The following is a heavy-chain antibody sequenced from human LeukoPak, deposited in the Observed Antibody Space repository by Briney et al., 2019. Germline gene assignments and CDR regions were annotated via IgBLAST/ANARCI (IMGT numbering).Heavy chain of an antibody. CDR3: AVSLTTGGYYGMDV. J-gene: IGHJ6*02. CDR1: GYTLTELS. V-gene: IGHV1-24*01. D-gene: IGHD1-1*01. Sequence: ASVKVSCKVSGYTLTELSLHWVRQAPGKGLEWMGRFDPEDGETIYAREFQGRVTMTEDTSTDTAYMELSSLRSEDTAVYFCAVSLTTGGYYGMDVWGQGTTVTVSS. CDR2: FDPEDGET.